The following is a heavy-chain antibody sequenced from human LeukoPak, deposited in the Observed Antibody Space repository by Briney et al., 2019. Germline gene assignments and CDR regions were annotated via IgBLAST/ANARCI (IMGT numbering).Heavy chain of an antibody. Sequence: SETLSLTCAVYGGSFSGYYWSWIRQPPGKGLEGIGEINHSGSTNYNPSLKSRVTISVDTSKNQFSLKLSSVTAADTAVYYCARGGRYYYEGGYQRPYYYWGKRTQVTVSS. J-gene: IGHJ4*02. CDR3: ARGGRYYYEGGYQRPYYY. CDR1: GGSFSGYY. D-gene: IGHD3-22*01. V-gene: IGHV4-34*01. CDR2: INHSGST.